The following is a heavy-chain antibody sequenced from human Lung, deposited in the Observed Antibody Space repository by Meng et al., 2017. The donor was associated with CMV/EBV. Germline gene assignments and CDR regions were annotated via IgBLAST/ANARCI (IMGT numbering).Heavy chain of an antibody. CDR2: IKQDGSEK. CDR3: ARETYYDSSGYPGAFFDY. D-gene: IGHD3-22*01. V-gene: IGHV3-7*01. CDR1: GFTFGSYW. J-gene: IGHJ4*02. Sequence: GKSXKISCAASGFTFGSYWMSWVRQAPGKGLEWVANIKQDGSEKYYVDSVKGRFTISSNNAKNSLYLQMNSLRAEDTAVYYCARETYYDSSGYPGAFFDYWXQGTXVTVSS.